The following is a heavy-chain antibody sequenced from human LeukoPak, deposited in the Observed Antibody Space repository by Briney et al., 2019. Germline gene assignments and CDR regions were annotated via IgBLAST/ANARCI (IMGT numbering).Heavy chain of an antibody. D-gene: IGHD3-10*01. V-gene: IGHV4-38-2*02. J-gene: IGHJ4*02. CDR1: SYSISSGYY. CDR2: IYHSGST. CDR3: ARGLWFGPYYFDY. Sequence: SETLSLTCTVSSYSISSGYYWGWVRQPPGKGLEWIGSIYHSGSTYYNPSLKSRVTISVDTSKNQFSLKLSSVTAADTAVYYCARGLWFGPYYFDYWGLGSLVTVPS.